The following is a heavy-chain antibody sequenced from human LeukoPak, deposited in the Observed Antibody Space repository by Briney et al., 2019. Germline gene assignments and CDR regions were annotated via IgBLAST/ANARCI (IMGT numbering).Heavy chain of an antibody. V-gene: IGHV1-18*01. CDR3: ARGGGSRRDGYIGLLDY. Sequence: ASVKVSCKAFGGTFTSYGINWVRQAPGQGLEWMGWISAYNGNTHYAQKLQGRVTMTRDTSTSTAYMELRSLRSDDTAVYYCARGGGSRRDGYIGLLDYWGQGTLVTVSS. CDR1: GGTFTSYG. J-gene: IGHJ4*02. CDR2: ISAYNGNT. D-gene: IGHD5-24*01.